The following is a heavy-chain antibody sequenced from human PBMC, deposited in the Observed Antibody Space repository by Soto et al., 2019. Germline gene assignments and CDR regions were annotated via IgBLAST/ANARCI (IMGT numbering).Heavy chain of an antibody. CDR3: ASSGYCSSTSCSDYYYYYGMDV. V-gene: IGHV1-18*01. CDR1: GYTFTSYG. Sequence: ASVKVSCKASGYTFTSYGISWVLQAPGQGLEWMGWISAYNGNTNYAQKLQGRVSMTTDTSTSTAYMELRSLRSDDTAVYYCASSGYCSSTSCSDYYYYYGMDVWGQGTTVTVSS. J-gene: IGHJ6*02. CDR2: ISAYNGNT. D-gene: IGHD2-2*01.